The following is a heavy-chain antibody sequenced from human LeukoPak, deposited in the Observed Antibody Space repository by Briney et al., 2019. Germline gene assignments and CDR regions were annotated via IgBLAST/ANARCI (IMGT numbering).Heavy chain of an antibody. CDR2: INAGNGNT. J-gene: IGHJ6*04. CDR1: GYTFTSYA. D-gene: IGHD3-10*01. V-gene: IGHV1-3*01. Sequence: GASVKVSFKASGYTFTSYAMHWERQAPGQRLEWMGWINAGNGNTKYSQKFQGRVTITRDTSASTAYMELSSLRSEDTAVYYCARDRQYYYGSGSYYNYYYGMDVWGKGTTVTVSS. CDR3: ARDRQYYYGSGSYYNYYYGMDV.